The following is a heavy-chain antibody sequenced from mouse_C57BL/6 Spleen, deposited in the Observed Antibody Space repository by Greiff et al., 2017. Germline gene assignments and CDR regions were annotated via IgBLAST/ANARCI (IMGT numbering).Heavy chain of an antibody. D-gene: IGHD2-4*01. Sequence: LEESGAELARPGASVKLSCKASGYTFTSYGISWVKQSPGQGLEWIGEIYPRSGNTYYNEKFKGKATMTADKASSTAYMEIRSLTSEDAAVYFYARIGLGDYDGDYYAMDYWGQGTSVTVSS. CDR3: ARIGLGDYDGDYYAMDY. CDR2: IYPRSGNT. J-gene: IGHJ4*01. V-gene: IGHV1-81*01. CDR1: GYTFTSYG.